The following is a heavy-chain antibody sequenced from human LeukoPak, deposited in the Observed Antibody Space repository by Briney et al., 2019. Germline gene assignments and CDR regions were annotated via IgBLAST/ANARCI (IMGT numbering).Heavy chain of an antibody. D-gene: IGHD3-3*01. CDR3: ARERDYDFGFDY. CDR1: GYSISSGYY. J-gene: IGHJ4*02. V-gene: IGHV4-61*01. CDR2: IYYSGST. Sequence: SETLSLTCTVSGYSISSGYYWRWIRQPPGKGLEWIGYIYYSGSTNYNPSLKSRVTISVDTSKNQFSLKLSSVTAADTAVYYCARERDYDFGFDYWGQGTLVTVSS.